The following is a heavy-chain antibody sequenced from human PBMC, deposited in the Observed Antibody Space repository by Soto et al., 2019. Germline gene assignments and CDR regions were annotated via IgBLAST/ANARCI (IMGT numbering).Heavy chain of an antibody. CDR1: DGSVSSGNYY. J-gene: IGHJ4*02. CDR2: IHSSGST. Sequence: ASETLSLTCTVSDGSVSSGNYYWTWIRQPPGKGLEWIGYIHSSGSTLYIASLKSRVIISVDTSMNQFSLKLSSVTAADTAVYYCARDSLALFDSWGQGTLVTVSS. V-gene: IGHV4-61*01. CDR3: ARDSLALFDS. D-gene: IGHD5-12*01.